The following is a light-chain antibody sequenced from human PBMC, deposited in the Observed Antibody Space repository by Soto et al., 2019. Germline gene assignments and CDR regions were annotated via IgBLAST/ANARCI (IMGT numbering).Light chain of an antibody. CDR3: QQYNNWPPIT. V-gene: IGKV3-15*01. CDR1: QSVSSSY. J-gene: IGKJ5*01. CDR2: GAS. Sequence: EIVLTQSPCTLSLSTRERATLSCMASQSVSSSYLAWYQQKPGQAPRLLIYGASTRATGIPARFSGSGSGTEFTLTISSLQSEDFAVYYCQQYNNWPPITFGQGTRLEIK.